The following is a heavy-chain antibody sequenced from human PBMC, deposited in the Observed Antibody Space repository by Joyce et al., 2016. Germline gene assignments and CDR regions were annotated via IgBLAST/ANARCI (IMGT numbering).Heavy chain of an antibody. D-gene: IGHD3-16*01. CDR1: GSTFSSSS. J-gene: IGHJ6*02. Sequence: QLVESGGGVVKLGGSLRFSCEASGSTFSSSSMSWFRQAPGKGLEWVAAISGTSYYIFHAETVRGRFTVSRDNAKKTLYLQMNSLRAEDSAVFYCARGGISYYYAMDVWGQGTTVTVSS. CDR2: ISGTSYYI. V-gene: IGHV3-21*01. CDR3: ARGGISYYYAMDV.